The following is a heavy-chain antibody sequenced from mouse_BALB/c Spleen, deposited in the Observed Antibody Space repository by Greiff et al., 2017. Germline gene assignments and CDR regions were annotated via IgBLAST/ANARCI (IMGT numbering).Heavy chain of an antibody. CDR2: ISSGSSTI. J-gene: IGHJ3*01. Sequence: EVQLVESGGGLVQPGGSRKLSCAASGFTFSSFGMHWVRQAPEKGLEWVAYISSGSSTIYYADTVKGRFTISRDNPKNTLFLQMTSLRSEDTAMYYCARGRVQDWFAYWGQGTLVTVSA. CDR1: GFTFSSFG. V-gene: IGHV5-17*02. CDR3: ARGRVQDWFAY.